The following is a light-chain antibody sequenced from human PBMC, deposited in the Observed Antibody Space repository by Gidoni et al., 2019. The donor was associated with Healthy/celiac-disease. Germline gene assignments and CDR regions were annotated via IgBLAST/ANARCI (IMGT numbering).Light chain of an antibody. CDR3: HHYSNLRT. J-gene: IGKJ1*01. V-gene: IGKV1-5*03. Sequence: DIQMTQSPSTLSASIGDRVTVTCRASQSIGYWLAWYQQKPGEAPKLLIYKASRLESGVPSRFSGSGSGTEFTLTINSLQADDFATYYCHHYSNLRTFGQGSKVDIK. CDR2: KAS. CDR1: QSIGYW.